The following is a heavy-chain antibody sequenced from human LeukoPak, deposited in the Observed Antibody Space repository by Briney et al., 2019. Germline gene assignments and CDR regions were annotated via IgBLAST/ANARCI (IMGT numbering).Heavy chain of an antibody. CDR3: ARGSPVDFWSGNYYYYYGMDV. CDR2: IWYDGSNK. CDR1: GFTFSSYG. J-gene: IGHJ6*02. Sequence: GGSLRLSCAASGFTFSSYGMHWVRQAPGKGLEWVAVIWYDGSNKYYADSVKGRFTISRDNSKNTLYLQMNSLRAEDTAVYYCARGSPVDFWSGNYYYYYGMDVWGQGTTVTVSS. V-gene: IGHV3-33*01. D-gene: IGHD3-3*01.